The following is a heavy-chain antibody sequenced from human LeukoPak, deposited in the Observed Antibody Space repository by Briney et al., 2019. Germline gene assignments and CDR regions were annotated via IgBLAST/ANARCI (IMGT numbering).Heavy chain of an antibody. Sequence: ASVKVSCKASGYTFTGYYMHWVRQAPGQGLEWMGWINPNSGGTNYAQKFQGRVTMTRDTSISTAYMELSRLRSDDTAVYYCARGSWADYYDSSGPAFDYWGQGTLVTVSS. V-gene: IGHV1-2*02. J-gene: IGHJ4*02. D-gene: IGHD3-22*01. CDR2: INPNSGGT. CDR3: ARGSWADYYDSSGPAFDY. CDR1: GYTFTGYY.